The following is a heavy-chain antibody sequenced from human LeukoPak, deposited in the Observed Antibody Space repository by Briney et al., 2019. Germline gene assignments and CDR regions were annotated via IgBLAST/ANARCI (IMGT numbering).Heavy chain of an antibody. V-gene: IGHV3-23*01. Sequence: LAGGSLRLSCAASGFTFSTYAMSWVRQAPGKGLEWVSAISGSGGSTYYADSVKGRFTISRDNSKNTLYLQMNSLRAEDTAVYYCAKNGGETIFGVVTLYYGMDVWGQGTTVTVSS. CDR1: GFTFSTYA. CDR3: AKNGGETIFGVVTLYYGMDV. CDR2: ISGSGGST. D-gene: IGHD3-3*01. J-gene: IGHJ6*02.